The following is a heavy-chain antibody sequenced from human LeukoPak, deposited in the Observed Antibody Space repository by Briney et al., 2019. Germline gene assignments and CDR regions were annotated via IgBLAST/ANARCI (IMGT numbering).Heavy chain of an antibody. Sequence: ASVKVSCKTSGGTFSSYPISWVRQAPGQGLEWMGHIIPIFGTTNYAQRFQGRVTISADESTSTTYMEPSSPTSDDTAVYYCARCSGSYGYYYGMDVWGQGTTVTVSS. CDR2: IIPIFGTT. V-gene: IGHV1-69*01. J-gene: IGHJ6*02. CDR3: ARCSGSYGYYYGMDV. CDR1: GGTFSSYP. D-gene: IGHD1-26*01.